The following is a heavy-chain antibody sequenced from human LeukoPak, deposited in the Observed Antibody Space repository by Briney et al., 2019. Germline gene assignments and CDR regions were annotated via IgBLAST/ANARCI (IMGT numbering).Heavy chain of an antibody. CDR1: GFSFRNYA. CDR2: ISDSGDTT. J-gene: IGHJ4*02. V-gene: IGHV3-23*01. D-gene: IGHD6-19*01. CDR3: AKDRRRTSGWYVFDY. Sequence: GGSLRLSCAASGFSFRNYAMAWVRQAPGKGLEWVSVISDSGDTTYYADSVKGRFTISRDNSKNTLYLQMISLRAEDTAVYYCAKDRRRTSGWYVFDYWGQGTLVTVSS.